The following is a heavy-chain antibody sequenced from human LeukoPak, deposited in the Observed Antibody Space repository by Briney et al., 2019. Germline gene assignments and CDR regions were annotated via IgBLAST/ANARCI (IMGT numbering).Heavy chain of an antibody. Sequence: SETLSLTCTVSGGSISSYYWSWIRQPPGKGLEWIGYIYYSGSTNHNPSLKSRVTISVDTSKNQFSLKLSSVTAADTAVYYCARDQTGHVVTAILGWGQGTLVTVSS. CDR3: ARDQTGHVVTAILG. D-gene: IGHD2-21*02. J-gene: IGHJ4*02. CDR1: GGSISSYY. V-gene: IGHV4-59*01. CDR2: IYYSGST.